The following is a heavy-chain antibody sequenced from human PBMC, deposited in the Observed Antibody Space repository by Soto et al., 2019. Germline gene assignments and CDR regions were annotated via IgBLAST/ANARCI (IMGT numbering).Heavy chain of an antibody. J-gene: IGHJ4*02. Sequence: GGSLRLSCAASGFTFSSYAMHWVRQAPGKGLEWVAVISYDGSNKYYADSVKARFTISRDNSKNTLYLQMNSLRAEDTAVYYCAGPDGQLERHYFDYWGQGTLVTVSS. CDR3: AGPDGQLERHYFDY. CDR1: GFTFSSYA. D-gene: IGHD1-1*01. CDR2: ISYDGSNK. V-gene: IGHV3-30-3*01.